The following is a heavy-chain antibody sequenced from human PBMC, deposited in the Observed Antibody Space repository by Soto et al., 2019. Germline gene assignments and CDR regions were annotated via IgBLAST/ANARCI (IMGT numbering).Heavy chain of an antibody. J-gene: IGHJ6*02. Sequence: GGSLRLSCVASGLTVSTYAMNWVRQAPGQGLEWVSSISSRSTYIYYADSVKGRFTIPRDNAQNSLYLQMNSLRANDTAVYYCARRDSGMDVWGQGTTVTVSS. CDR3: ARRDSGMDV. V-gene: IGHV3-21*01. CDR2: ISSRSTYI. CDR1: GLTVSTYA.